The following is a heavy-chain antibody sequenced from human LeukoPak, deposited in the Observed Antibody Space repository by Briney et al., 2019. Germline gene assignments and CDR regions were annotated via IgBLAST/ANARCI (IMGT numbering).Heavy chain of an antibody. D-gene: IGHD6-6*01. CDR3: AKWYSSSYYFDY. CDR1: GFTFSSYA. V-gene: IGHV3-23*01. CDR2: ISGSGGST. J-gene: IGHJ4*02. Sequence: GGSLRLSCAAPGFTFSSYAMSWVRQAPGKGLEWVSAISGSGGSTYYADSVKGRFTISRDNSKNTLYLQMNSLRAEDTAVYYRAKWYSSSYYFDYWGQGTLVTVSS.